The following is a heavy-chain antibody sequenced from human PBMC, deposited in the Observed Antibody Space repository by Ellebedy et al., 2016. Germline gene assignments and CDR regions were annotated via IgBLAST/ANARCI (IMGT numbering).Heavy chain of an antibody. Sequence: GESLKISCKGSGYTFTSYWIGWVRQMPGKGLEWMGIIFPGDSDTRYSPSLQGQVNISADKSISTAYLQWSRLKASDTAMYYCARPRGDGYNPYYFDYWGQGTLVIVSS. CDR3: ARPRGDGYNPYYFDY. CDR1: GYTFTSYW. CDR2: IFPGDSDT. J-gene: IGHJ4*02. V-gene: IGHV5-51*01. D-gene: IGHD5-24*01.